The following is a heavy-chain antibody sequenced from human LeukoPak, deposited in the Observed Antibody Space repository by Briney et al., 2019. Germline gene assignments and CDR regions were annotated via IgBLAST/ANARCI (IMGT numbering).Heavy chain of an antibody. CDR3: ARDSPTVTSQAIDY. CDR2: ISSSSSYI. V-gene: IGHV3-21*01. D-gene: IGHD4-17*01. Sequence: PGGSLRLSCAASGFTFSSYSMNRVRQAPGKGLEWVSSISSSSSYIYYADSVKGRFTISRDNAKNSLYLQMNSLRAEDTAVYYCARDSPTVTSQAIDYWGQGTLDTVSS. J-gene: IGHJ4*02. CDR1: GFTFSSYS.